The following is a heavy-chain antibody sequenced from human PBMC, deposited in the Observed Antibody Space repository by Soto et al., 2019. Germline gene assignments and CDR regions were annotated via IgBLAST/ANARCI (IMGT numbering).Heavy chain of an antibody. V-gene: IGHV1-2*04. D-gene: IGHD2-15*01. CDR3: ARRMVVAATNAAFDI. J-gene: IGHJ3*02. CDR2: INPNSGGT. Sequence: ASVKVSCKASGYTFTGYYMHWVRQAPGQGLEWMGWINPNSGGTNYAQKFQGWVTMTRDTSISTAYMELSRLRSDDTAVYYCARRMVVAATNAAFDIWGQGTMVTVSS. CDR1: GYTFTGYY.